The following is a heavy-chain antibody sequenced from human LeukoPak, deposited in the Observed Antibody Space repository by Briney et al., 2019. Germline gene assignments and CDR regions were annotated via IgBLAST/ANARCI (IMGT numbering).Heavy chain of an antibody. V-gene: IGHV6-1*01. CDR1: GDSVSSNTAA. D-gene: IGHD3-10*01. J-gene: IGHJ4*02. Sequence: SQTLSLTCAISGDSVSSNTAAWTWVRQSPSRGLEWLGRTYYRSKWYSEYAVSVRSRISINPDTSTNQFSLHLTSVTPEDTAVYYCVRAVDTPFTRGMDNWGQGTLVTVSS. CDR2: TYYRSKWYS. CDR3: VRAVDTPFTRGMDN.